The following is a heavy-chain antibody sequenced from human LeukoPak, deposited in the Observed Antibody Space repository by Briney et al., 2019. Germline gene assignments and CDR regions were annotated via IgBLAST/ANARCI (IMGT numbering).Heavy chain of an antibody. D-gene: IGHD6-6*01. CDR3: AREYSSSPRQV. Sequence: ASVKVSCKASGGTFSSYAISWVRQAPGQGLEWMGRIIPILGIANYAQKFQGRVTITTDESTSTAYMELSSLRSEDTAVYYCAREYSSSPRQVWGQGTLVTVSS. J-gene: IGHJ4*02. V-gene: IGHV1-69*04. CDR2: IIPILGIA. CDR1: GGTFSSYA.